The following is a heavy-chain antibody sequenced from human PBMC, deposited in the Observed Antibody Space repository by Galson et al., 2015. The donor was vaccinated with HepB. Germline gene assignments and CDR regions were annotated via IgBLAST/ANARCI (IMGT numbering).Heavy chain of an antibody. V-gene: IGHV3-7*01. Sequence: SRRLSCAASGFTLSNYWMSWVRPAPGMGLEWVASIKQDGREIYYVDSVKGRFTVSRDNAKNSVYLQMNSLRAEATAVYYCARPRIAAKYYFEYWGQGTLVAVSS. CDR1: GFTLSNYW. J-gene: IGHJ4*02. CDR3: ARPRIAAKYYFEY. CDR2: IKQDGREI. D-gene: IGHD6-6*01.